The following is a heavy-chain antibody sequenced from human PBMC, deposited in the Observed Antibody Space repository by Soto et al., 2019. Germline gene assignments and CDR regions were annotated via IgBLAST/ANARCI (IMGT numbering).Heavy chain of an antibody. CDR3: TRTWGSGWRNDAFDI. J-gene: IGHJ3*02. V-gene: IGHV3-49*04. Sequence: GVLRLSCTASGFTFGDYAMSWVRQAPGKGLEWVGFIRSKAYGGTTEYAASVKGRFTISRDDSKSIAYLQMNSLKTEDTAVYYCTRTWGSGWRNDAFDIWGQGTMVTVSS. CDR2: IRSKAYGGTT. CDR1: GFTFGDYA. D-gene: IGHD6-19*01.